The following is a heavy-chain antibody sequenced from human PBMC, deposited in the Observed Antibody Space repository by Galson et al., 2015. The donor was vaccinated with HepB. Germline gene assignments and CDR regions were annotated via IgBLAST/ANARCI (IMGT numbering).Heavy chain of an antibody. Sequence: SLRLSCAASGFTFSSYAMHWVRQAPGKGLEWVAVISYDGSNKYYADSVKGRFTISRDNSKSALYLQMNSLRAEDTAVYYCAREWSRRGWEPYEHDAFDIWGQGTMVTVSS. J-gene: IGHJ3*02. CDR2: ISYDGSNK. CDR3: AREWSRRGWEPYEHDAFDI. D-gene: IGHD1-26*01. V-gene: IGHV3-30-3*01. CDR1: GFTFSSYA.